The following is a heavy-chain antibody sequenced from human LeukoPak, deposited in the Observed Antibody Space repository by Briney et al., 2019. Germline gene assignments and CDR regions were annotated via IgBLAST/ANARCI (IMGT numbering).Heavy chain of an antibody. CDR1: GYSISSGYY. D-gene: IGHD3-3*01. J-gene: IGHJ6*03. Sequence: SETLSLTCTVSGYSISSGYYWGWIRQPPGKGLEWIGSIYHSGSTYYNPSLKSRVTISVDTSKNQFSLKLSSVTAADTAVYYCARYFRAYYDFWSGYFSPDYYYYYMDVWGKGTTVTVSS. CDR2: IYHSGST. CDR3: ARYFRAYYDFWSGYFSPDYYYYYMDV. V-gene: IGHV4-38-2*02.